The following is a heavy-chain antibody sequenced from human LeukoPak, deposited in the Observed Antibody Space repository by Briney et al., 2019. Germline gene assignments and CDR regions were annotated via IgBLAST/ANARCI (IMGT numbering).Heavy chain of an antibody. J-gene: IGHJ6*02. V-gene: IGHV3-23*01. CDR3: AKEGYCSSTSCYSYYYYGMDV. D-gene: IGHD2-2*02. CDR1: GFTFSSYA. Sequence: GGSLRLSCAASGFTFSSYAMSWVRQAPGKGLEWVSAISGSGGSTYYADSEKGRFTISRDNSKNTLYLQMNSLRAEDTAVYYCAKEGYCSSTSCYSYYYYGMDVWGQGTTVTVSS. CDR2: ISGSGGST.